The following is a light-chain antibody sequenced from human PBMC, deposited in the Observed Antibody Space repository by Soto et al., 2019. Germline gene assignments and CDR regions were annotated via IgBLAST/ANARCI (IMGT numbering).Light chain of an antibody. CDR3: QHYNNWPFT. J-gene: IGKJ4*01. CDR1: QSVSSN. CDR2: GAS. Sequence: EIVMTQSPAPLSVSPGERATLSCRASQSVSSNLAWYQQKPGQAPRLLIFGASTRATGIPARFSGSGSGTEFTLTISSLQSEDVAVYYCQHYNNWPFTLGGGTKVDI. V-gene: IGKV3-15*01.